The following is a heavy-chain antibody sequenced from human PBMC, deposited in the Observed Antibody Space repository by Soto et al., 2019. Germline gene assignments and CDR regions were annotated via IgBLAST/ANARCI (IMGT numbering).Heavy chain of an antibody. V-gene: IGHV1-2*04. CDR3: ATALIDSSGWYSLCYYGMDV. CDR1: GYTFTGYY. Sequence: ASVKVSCKASGYTFTGYYMHWVRQAPGQGLEWMGWINPNSGGTNYAQKFQGWVTMTRDTSISTAYMELSRLRFDDTAVYYCATALIDSSGWYSLCYYGMDVWGQGTTVTVSS. J-gene: IGHJ6*02. CDR2: INPNSGGT. D-gene: IGHD6-19*01.